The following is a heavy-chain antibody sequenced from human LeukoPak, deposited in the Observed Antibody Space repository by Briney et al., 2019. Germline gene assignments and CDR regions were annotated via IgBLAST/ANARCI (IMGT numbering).Heavy chain of an antibody. V-gene: IGHV5-10-1*01. J-gene: IGHJ4*02. CDR2: IDPSDSYT. CDR1: GYRCTSYW. Sequence: GESLKISCKGSGYRCTSYWISCVRQMPGKALEWMGRIDPSDSYTNYSPSFQGHVTISADKSISTAYLQWSSLKASDTAMYYCASLGSPQDDYWGQGTLVTVSS. D-gene: IGHD3-10*01. CDR3: ASLGSPQDDY.